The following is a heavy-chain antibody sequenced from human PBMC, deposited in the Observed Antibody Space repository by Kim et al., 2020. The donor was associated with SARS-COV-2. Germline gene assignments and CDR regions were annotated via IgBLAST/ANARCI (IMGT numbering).Heavy chain of an antibody. J-gene: IGHJ6*02. CDR1: GYTFTNYF. CDR2: INPSGGRT. CDR3: ARDQTQESLTGFYSSYGMDV. Sequence: ASVKVSCKASGYTFTNYFIHWVRQAPGQGLEWMGFINPSGGRTRYAQKFQGRLTMTRDTSTSTVYMELSSLRSDDTAVYYCARDQTQESLTGFYSSYGMDVWGQGTTVTVSS. D-gene: IGHD3-9*01. V-gene: IGHV1-46*01.